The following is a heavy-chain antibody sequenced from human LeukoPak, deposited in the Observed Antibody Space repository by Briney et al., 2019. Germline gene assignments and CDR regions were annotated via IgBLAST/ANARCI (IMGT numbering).Heavy chain of an antibody. J-gene: IGHJ4*02. CDR3: AKDRGFIVATGVFDY. V-gene: IGHV3-23*01. CDR1: GFTFSSYA. D-gene: IGHD5-12*01. CDR2: ISGSGGST. Sequence: GGSLRLSCAASGFTFSSYAMSWVRQAPGKGLEWVSAISGSGGSTYYADSVKGRFTISRDNSKNTLYLQMNSLRAEDTAVYYCAKDRGFIVATGVFDYWGQGTLVTVSS.